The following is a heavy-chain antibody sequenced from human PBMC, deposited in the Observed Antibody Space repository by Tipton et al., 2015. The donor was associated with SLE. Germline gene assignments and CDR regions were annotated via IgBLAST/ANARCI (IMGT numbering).Heavy chain of an antibody. J-gene: IGHJ3*02. CDR2: ISYDGSNS. CDR1: GFTFSNYS. V-gene: IGHV3-30-3*01. Sequence: QVQLVQSGRGVVQPGRSLRLSCAVSGFTFSNYSMHWVRQAPGKGLEWLAFISYDGSNSFYADSMKGRFTISRDNSRKTLYLQMNSLRDEDTAVYYCAREIPKSSVWGDYYYDSGGYFGAVDIWGQGTMVTVSS. CDR3: AREIPKSSVWGDYYYDSGGYFGAVDI. D-gene: IGHD3-22*01.